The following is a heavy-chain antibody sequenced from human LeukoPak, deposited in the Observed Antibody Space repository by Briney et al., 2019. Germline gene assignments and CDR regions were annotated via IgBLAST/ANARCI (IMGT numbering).Heavy chain of an antibody. V-gene: IGHV3-53*01. CDR3: ARVRYDFWSGAKPYYFGY. CDR1: GFTVSSNY. D-gene: IGHD3-3*01. J-gene: IGHJ4*02. CDR2: IYSGGST. Sequence: GGSLRLSCAASGFTVSSNYMSWVRQAPGKGLEWVPFIYSGGSTYYADSVKGRFTISRDNSKNTLYLQMNSLRAEDTAVYYCARVRYDFWSGAKPYYFGYWGQGTLVTVSS.